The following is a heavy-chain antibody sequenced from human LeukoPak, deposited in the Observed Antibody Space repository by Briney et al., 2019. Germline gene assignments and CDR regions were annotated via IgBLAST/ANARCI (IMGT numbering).Heavy chain of an antibody. CDR1: GFTFSSIA. CDR3: AKGQELDDGIFDS. D-gene: IGHD1-1*01. CDR2: IRSNGEAG. J-gene: IGHJ4*02. Sequence: PTGGSLRLSCAASGFTFSSIAMSWVRQAPGKGLEWVSAIRSNGEAGYNADSVKGRFTISRDNSRQTLFLQMSSLRVEDTATYYCAKGQELDDGIFDSWGQGTLVTVSS. V-gene: IGHV3-23*01.